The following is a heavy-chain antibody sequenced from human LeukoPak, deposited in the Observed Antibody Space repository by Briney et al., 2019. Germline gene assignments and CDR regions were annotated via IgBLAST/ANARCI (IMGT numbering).Heavy chain of an antibody. CDR1: GITFSNSA. CDR3: VKSAGKDGYRDVFDI. V-gene: IGHV3-23*01. D-gene: IGHD5-24*01. Sequence: PGGSLRLSCVPSGITFSNSALSWVRQAPGKGLEWVSTITKSGDQTHYADSVRGLFTISREIFKNTLYLQMNSLRAEDTAVYHCVKSAGKDGYRDVFDIWGQGTVVTVSS. J-gene: IGHJ3*02. CDR2: ITKSGDQT.